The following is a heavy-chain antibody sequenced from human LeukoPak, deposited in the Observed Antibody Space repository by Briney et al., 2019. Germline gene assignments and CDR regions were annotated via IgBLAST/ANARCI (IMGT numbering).Heavy chain of an antibody. CDR1: GFTFSTYS. V-gene: IGHV3-15*01. J-gene: IGHJ1*01. CDR2: IKSKTDGGTT. Sequence: GGSLRLSCAASGFTFSTYSMNWVRQAPGKGLEWVGRIKSKTDGGTTDYAAPVNGRFTISRDDSKNTLYLQMNSPKIEDTAVYYCTTGIWDYGDYLSFYWGQGTLVTVSS. CDR3: TTGIWDYGDYLSFY. D-gene: IGHD4-17*01.